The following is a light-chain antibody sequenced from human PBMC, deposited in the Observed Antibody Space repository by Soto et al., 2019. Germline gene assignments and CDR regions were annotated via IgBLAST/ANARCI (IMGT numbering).Light chain of an antibody. CDR3: QQYDELPLT. J-gene: IGKJ4*01. V-gene: IGKV1-33*01. CDR1: QDISDY. Sequence: DIQMTQSPSSLSASVGDRVTITCQASQDISDYLKWYQQKSGNPPKLLISGASNLQTGVPSRFSGSGSGSDFTFTISNLQPEDVATYFCQQYDELPLTFGGGSKVEIK. CDR2: GAS.